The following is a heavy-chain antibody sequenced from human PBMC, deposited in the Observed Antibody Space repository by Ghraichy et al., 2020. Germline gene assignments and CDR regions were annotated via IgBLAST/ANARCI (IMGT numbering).Heavy chain of an antibody. Sequence: GGSLRLSCAASGFTFSSFAMSWVRQAPGKGLEWVSGVSRNGRNTYYADSVKGRFTISRDNSKNTLFLQINSLRAEDTAVYYCAKATGIPSRFYYYDALDVWGQGTTVTVS. CDR3: AKATGIPSRFYYYDALDV. V-gene: IGHV3-23*01. CDR1: GFTFSSFA. D-gene: IGHD1-1*01. J-gene: IGHJ6*02. CDR2: VSRNGRNT.